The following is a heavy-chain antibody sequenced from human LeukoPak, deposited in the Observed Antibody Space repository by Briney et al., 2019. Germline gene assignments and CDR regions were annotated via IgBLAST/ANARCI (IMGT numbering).Heavy chain of an antibody. CDR1: GFTFSSYG. J-gene: IGHJ5*02. V-gene: IGHV3-30*18. D-gene: IGHD5-18*01. CDR2: ISYDGSNK. CDR3: AKLGPPTAMVRSNWFDP. Sequence: PGRSLRLSCAASGFTFSSYGMHWVHQAPGKGLEWVAVISYDGSNKYYADSVKGRFTISRDNSKNTLYLQMNSLRAEDTAVYYCAKLGPPTAMVRSNWFDPWGQGTLVTVSS.